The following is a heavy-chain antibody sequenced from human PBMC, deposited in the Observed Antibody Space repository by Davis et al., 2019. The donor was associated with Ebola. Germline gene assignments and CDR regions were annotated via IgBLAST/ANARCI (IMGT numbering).Heavy chain of an antibody. J-gene: IGHJ3*01. CDR2: IGLSADT. Sequence: GESLKISCAASGFTFSNYGMHWVRRAPGKGLEWVSTIGLSADTYYADSVKGRFTISRDNSRNTLHLQMDSLRVEDTAIYYCAKDTSNVWFDVWGQGTMVTVSS. CDR3: AKDTSNVWFDV. D-gene: IGHD6-19*01. CDR1: GFTFSNYG. V-gene: IGHV3-23*01.